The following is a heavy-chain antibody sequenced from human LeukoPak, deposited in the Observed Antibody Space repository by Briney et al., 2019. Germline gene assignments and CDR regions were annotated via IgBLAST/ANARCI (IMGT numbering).Heavy chain of an antibody. V-gene: IGHV5-51*01. CDR1: GYRFTSYW. D-gene: IGHD3-10*01. J-gene: IGHJ4*02. CDR2: IYPCDSDT. Sequence: GESLKTSFKGSGYRFTSYWIGWVRPMPGKGLEWMGIIYPCDSDTRYSPSFQGQVTMSTEKSISTAYLQWSSLKASDTAMYYCARPPANYYGSGSYYSYWGQGTLVTVSS. CDR3: ARPPANYYGSGSYYSY.